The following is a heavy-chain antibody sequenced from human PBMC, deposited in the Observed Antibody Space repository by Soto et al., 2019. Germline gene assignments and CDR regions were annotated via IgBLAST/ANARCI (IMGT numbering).Heavy chain of an antibody. CDR2: IYPGDSDT. J-gene: IGHJ4*02. D-gene: IGHD2-2*01. CDR1: GYSFTTYW. Sequence: GESLKISCKGSGYSFTTYWIGWVRQMPGKGLEWMGIIYPGDSDTKYSPSFQGQVTVSADTSISTAYLQWSSLKASDTAMYYCARSSSTPSFDYWGQGTLVTVSS. CDR3: ARSSSTPSFDY. V-gene: IGHV5-51*01.